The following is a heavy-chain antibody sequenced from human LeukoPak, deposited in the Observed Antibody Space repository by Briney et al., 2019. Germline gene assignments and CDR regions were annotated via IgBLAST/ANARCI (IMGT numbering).Heavy chain of an antibody. Sequence: SRSLTLSCAASGFSFDDYGIHWVRQAPGKGLEWVSGIDWNSGALGYADSVKGRFTISRDNAKSSLYLQMNSLRAEDTALYYCVKDRAANLYGSGAFESWGQGTLVTVSS. CDR2: IDWNSGAL. V-gene: IGHV3-9*01. CDR3: VKDRAANLYGSGAFES. CDR1: GFSFDDYG. J-gene: IGHJ4*02. D-gene: IGHD3-10*01.